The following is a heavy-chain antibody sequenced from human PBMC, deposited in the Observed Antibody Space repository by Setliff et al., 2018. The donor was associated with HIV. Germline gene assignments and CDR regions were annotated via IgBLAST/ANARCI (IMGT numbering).Heavy chain of an antibody. D-gene: IGHD3-22*01. J-gene: IGHJ3*02. V-gene: IGHV3-23*01. CDR3: AREPTYYYDSSGPHDAFDI. CDR2: ISGSGGNT. CDR1: GFTFSSYE. Sequence: GGSLRLSCAASGFTFSSYEMNWVRQAPGKGLEWVSVISGSGGNTYYADSVKGRFTISRDNSKNTLYLQMNSLRPEDTAVYYCAREPTYYYDSSGPHDAFDIWGQGTMVTVSS.